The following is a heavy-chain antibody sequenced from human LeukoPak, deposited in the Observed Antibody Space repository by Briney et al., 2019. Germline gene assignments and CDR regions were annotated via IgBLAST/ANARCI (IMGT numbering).Heavy chain of an antibody. V-gene: IGHV4-4*07. CDR1: GGSISSYY. CDR3: ARDKDYYGCMDV. CDR2: IYTSGST. Sequence: SETLSLTCTVSGGSISSYYWSWIRQPAGKGLEWIGRIYTSGSTNYNPSLKSRVTMSVDTSKNQFSLKLNSVTAADTAVYYCARDKDYYGCMDVWGKGTTVTISS. D-gene: IGHD3-10*01. J-gene: IGHJ6*04.